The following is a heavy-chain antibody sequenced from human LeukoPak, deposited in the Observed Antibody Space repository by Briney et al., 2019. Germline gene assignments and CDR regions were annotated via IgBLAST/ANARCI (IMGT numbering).Heavy chain of an antibody. Sequence: PSETLSLTCAVSGYSISSGYYWGWIRQPPGKGLEWIGSIHHSGSTYYNPSLKSRVTISVDTSKNQFSLKLSSVTAADTAVYYCARLGGYCTNGVCSNDWGQGTLVTVSS. CDR2: IHHSGST. CDR1: GYSISSGYY. V-gene: IGHV4-38-2*01. CDR3: ARLGGYCTNGVCSND. D-gene: IGHD2-8*01. J-gene: IGHJ4*02.